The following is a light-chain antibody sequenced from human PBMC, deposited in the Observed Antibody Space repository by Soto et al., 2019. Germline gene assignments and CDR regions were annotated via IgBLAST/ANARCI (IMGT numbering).Light chain of an antibody. CDR1: SSDVGGYNY. J-gene: IGLJ1*01. Sequence: QSVLTQPASVSGSPGQSITISCTGTSSDVGGYNYVSWYQQHPGKAPKLMIYEVSNRPSGVSNRFSGSKSGNTASLTISGLQADDDAYYYCSSYTSSSNYVFGTGTKVTVL. CDR2: EVS. V-gene: IGLV2-14*01. CDR3: SSYTSSSNYV.